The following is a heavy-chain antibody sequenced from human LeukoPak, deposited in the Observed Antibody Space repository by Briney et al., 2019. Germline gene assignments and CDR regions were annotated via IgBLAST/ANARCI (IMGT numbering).Heavy chain of an antibody. CDR3: ARGLPRRAANDY. CDR2: INPNSGGT. V-gene: IGHV1-2*02. CDR1: GYTFTGYY. Sequence: ASVKVSCKASGYTFTGYYMHWVRQAPGQGLEWLGWINPNSGGTNYAQKFQGRVTMTRDTSISTAYMELSRLRSDDTAVYYCARGLPRRAANDYWGQGTLVTVSS. J-gene: IGHJ4*02.